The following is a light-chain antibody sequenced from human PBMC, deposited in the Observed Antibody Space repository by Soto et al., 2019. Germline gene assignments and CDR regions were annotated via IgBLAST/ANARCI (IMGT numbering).Light chain of an antibody. J-gene: IGKJ1*01. CDR2: DAS. CDR3: QQYSAYAT. CDR1: QSISTW. Sequence: GDRVTIACRASQSISTWLAWYQHKPGKAPKLLMHDASSLGTGVPSRFSGSGSGTEFTLTINSLQPDDFATYYCQQYSAYATFGQGTKVDIK. V-gene: IGKV1-5*01.